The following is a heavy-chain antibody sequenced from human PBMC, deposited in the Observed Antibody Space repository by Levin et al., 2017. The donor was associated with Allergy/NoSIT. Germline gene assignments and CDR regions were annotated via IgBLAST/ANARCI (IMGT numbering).Heavy chain of an antibody. Sequence: GESLKISCAASGFNFNNYAMSWVRQAPGKGLEWVSAITVTGGRTYYADSVRGRVTISRDNSRDTVYLQMNSLKFEDTAIYYCAREMDRITTMIRGGIDIYSIDYWGQGTLVTVSS. V-gene: IGHV3-23*01. J-gene: IGHJ4*02. CDR1: GFNFNNYA. D-gene: IGHD3-10*01. CDR3: AREMDRITTMIRGGIDIYSIDY. CDR2: ITVTGGRT.